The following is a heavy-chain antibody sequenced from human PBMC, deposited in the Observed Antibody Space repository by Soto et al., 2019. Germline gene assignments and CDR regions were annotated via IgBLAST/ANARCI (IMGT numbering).Heavy chain of an antibody. V-gene: IGHV3-23*01. Sequence: EVQLLQSGGGLVQPGGSLRLSCAASGFTFTSYAMSWVRQAPGKGLEWVSTISGTGGSTYYPESVKGRFTISRDNSKNTGYLQMNSLSAEDAAVDYCATEMTSGYYLFDYWGQGTLVTVSS. CDR3: ATEMTSGYYLFDY. CDR2: ISGTGGST. D-gene: IGHD3-22*01. J-gene: IGHJ4*02. CDR1: GFTFTSYA.